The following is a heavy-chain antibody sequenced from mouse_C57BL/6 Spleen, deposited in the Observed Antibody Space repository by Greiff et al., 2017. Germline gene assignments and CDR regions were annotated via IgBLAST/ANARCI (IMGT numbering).Heavy chain of an antibody. CDR3: APGDYGNFFAY. Sequence: VQLQQSGPELVKPGASVKISCKASGYAFSSSWMNWVKQRPGKGLEWIGRIYPGDGDTNYNGKFKGKATLTAEKSSSTAYMQLSSLTSEDSAVYFCAPGDYGNFFAYWGQGTLVTVSA. CDR1: GYAFSSSW. V-gene: IGHV1-82*01. CDR2: IYPGDGDT. J-gene: IGHJ3*01. D-gene: IGHD2-1*01.